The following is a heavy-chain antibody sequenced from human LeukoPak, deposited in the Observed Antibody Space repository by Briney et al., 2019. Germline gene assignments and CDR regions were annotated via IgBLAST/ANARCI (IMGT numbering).Heavy chain of an antibody. CDR1: GFTFSSYE. CDR2: ISSSGSTI. Sequence: GGSPRRSCAASGFTFSSYEMNWVREAPGKGLEWVSYISSSGSTIYYADSVKGRFTISRDNAKNSLYLQMNSLRAEDTAVYYCARLVRDDSNGYYQTYFDYWGQGTLVTVSS. V-gene: IGHV3-48*03. D-gene: IGHD3-22*01. CDR3: ARLVRDDSNGYYQTYFDY. J-gene: IGHJ4*02.